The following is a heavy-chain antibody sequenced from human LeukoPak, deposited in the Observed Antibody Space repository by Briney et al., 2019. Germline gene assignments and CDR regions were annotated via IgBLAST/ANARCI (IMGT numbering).Heavy chain of an antibody. D-gene: IGHD2-8*01. J-gene: IGHJ4*02. CDR2: ISAYNGNT. Sequence: ASVKVSCKASGYTFTSYGISWVRQAPGQGLEWMGWISAYNGNTNYAQKLQGRVTMTTDTSTSTAYMELRSLRSDDTAVYYCARSPDIVLLRPSPEDYWGQGTLVTVSS. V-gene: IGHV1-18*01. CDR3: ARSPDIVLLRPSPEDY. CDR1: GYTFTSYG.